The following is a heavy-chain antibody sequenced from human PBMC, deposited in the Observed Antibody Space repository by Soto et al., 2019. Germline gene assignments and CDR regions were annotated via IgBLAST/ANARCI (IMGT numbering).Heavy chain of an antibody. V-gene: IGHV3-74*01. CDR1: GFTFSNYW. J-gene: IGHJ4*02. CDR2: INTDGSTT. Sequence: EVQLVESGGGLVQPGGSLRLSCAASGFTFSNYWMHWVRQAPGKGPVWVSRINTDGSTTNYAASVKGRFTIARDNAKNTLYLQTNRLGAEDTAVYYCARDLGGYASLWGQGTLVSVSS. CDR3: ARDLGGYASL. D-gene: IGHD3-16*01.